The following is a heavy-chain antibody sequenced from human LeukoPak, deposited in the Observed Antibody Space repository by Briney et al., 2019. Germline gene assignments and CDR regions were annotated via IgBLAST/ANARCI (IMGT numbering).Heavy chain of an antibody. Sequence: GASVKVSCKASGYTFTGYYMHWVRQAPGQGLEWMGWINPNSGGTNYAQKFQGRVTMTRDTSISTAYMELSRLRSDDTAVYYCARSSRFGELSPFLFDYWGQGTLVTVSS. J-gene: IGHJ4*02. CDR2: INPNSGGT. CDR3: ARSSRFGELSPFLFDY. V-gene: IGHV1-2*02. D-gene: IGHD3-10*01. CDR1: GYTFTGYY.